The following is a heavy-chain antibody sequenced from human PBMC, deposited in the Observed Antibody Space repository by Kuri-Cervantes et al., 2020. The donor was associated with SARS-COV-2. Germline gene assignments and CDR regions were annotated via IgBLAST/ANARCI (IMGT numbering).Heavy chain of an antibody. V-gene: IGHV1-46*01. CDR3: ARLDRHNAFDV. D-gene: IGHD3-16*02. CDR1: GYTFTSYY. J-gene: IGHJ3*01. Sequence: ASVKVSCKTSGYTFTSYYMNWVRQAPGQGLEWMGVINLNGDDTDYAQKFQGRVAVTSDTSTSTVYLELSSLRSEDTAVYYCARLDRHNAFDVWGQGTKVTVSS. CDR2: INLNGDDT.